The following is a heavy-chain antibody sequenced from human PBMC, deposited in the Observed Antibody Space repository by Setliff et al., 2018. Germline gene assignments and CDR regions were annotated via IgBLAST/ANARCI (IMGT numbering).Heavy chain of an antibody. J-gene: IGHJ4*02. CDR3: ATSYSGSYYGY. CDR1: GYTFTSYA. D-gene: IGHD1-26*01. Sequence: GASVKVSCKASGYTFTSYAFSWVRQAPGQGLEWMGWISAYNGNTNYAQKFQGRVTMTTDTSTSTAYMELRSLRSEDTAVYYCATSYSGSYYGYWGQGTLVTVSS. V-gene: IGHV1-18*01. CDR2: ISAYNGNT.